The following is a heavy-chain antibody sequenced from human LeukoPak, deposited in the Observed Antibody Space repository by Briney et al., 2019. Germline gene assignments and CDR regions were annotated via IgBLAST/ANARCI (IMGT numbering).Heavy chain of an antibody. CDR1: GFTFSTYA. D-gene: IGHD1-26*01. V-gene: IGHV3-23*01. J-gene: IGHJ4*02. Sequence: QPGGSLRLSCAASGFTFSTYAMSWVRQAPGKGLEWVSGISDSGGSTHYADSVKGRFTSSRDNPKNTLYLQMNSLRAEDTAVYYCAKVLVAGASRGYFDSWGQGTLVTVSS. CDR3: AKVLVAGASRGYFDS. CDR2: ISDSGGST.